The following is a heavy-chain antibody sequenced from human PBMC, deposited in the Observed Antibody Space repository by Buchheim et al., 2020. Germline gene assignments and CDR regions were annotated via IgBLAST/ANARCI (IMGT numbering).Heavy chain of an antibody. CDR2: ISYDGSNK. CDR1: GFTFSSYA. CDR3: ARDVNGYTIFGVVINWIDP. J-gene: IGHJ5*02. Sequence: QVQLVESGGGVVQPGRSLRLSCAASGFTFSSYAMHWVRQAPGKGLEWVAVISYDGSNKYYADSVKGRFTISRDNSKNTLYLQMNSLRAEDTAVYYCARDVNGYTIFGVVINWIDPWGQGTL. V-gene: IGHV3-30*04. D-gene: IGHD3-3*01.